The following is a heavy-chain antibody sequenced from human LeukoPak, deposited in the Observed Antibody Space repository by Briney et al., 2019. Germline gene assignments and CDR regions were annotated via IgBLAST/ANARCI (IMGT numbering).Heavy chain of an antibody. Sequence: PGGSLRLSCAASGFTFSSYAMHWVRQAPGKGLEWVAVISYDGSNKYYADSVKGRFTISRDNSKNTLYLQMNSLRAEDTAVYYCAKEMHDYGDYGAFDIWGQGTMVTVSS. D-gene: IGHD4-17*01. CDR1: GFTFSSYA. V-gene: IGHV3-30*04. CDR3: AKEMHDYGDYGAFDI. J-gene: IGHJ3*02. CDR2: ISYDGSNK.